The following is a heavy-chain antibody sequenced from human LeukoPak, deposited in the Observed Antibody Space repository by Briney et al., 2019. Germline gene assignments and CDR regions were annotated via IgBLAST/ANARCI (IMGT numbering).Heavy chain of an antibody. D-gene: IGHD2-15*01. CDR1: GGSISSSNYY. J-gene: IGHJ4*02. V-gene: IGHV4-39*07. Sequence: SETLSLTCTVSGGSISSSNYYWGWIRQPPGKGLEWIGSIHYSGSTYYSPSLKSRVTISVDTSKNQFSLMLRSVTAADTAVYYCTRVECTDGSCYTFDYWGPGTLVIVSS. CDR2: IHYSGST. CDR3: TRVECTDGSCYTFDY.